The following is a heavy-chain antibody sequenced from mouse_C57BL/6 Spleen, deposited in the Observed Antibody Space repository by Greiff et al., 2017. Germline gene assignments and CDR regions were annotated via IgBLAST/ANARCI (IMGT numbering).Heavy chain of an antibody. J-gene: IGHJ2*01. CDR1: GFTFSSYG. CDR3: AREDKYYFDY. Sequence: EVQGVESGGDLVKPGGSLKLSCAASGFTFSSYGMSWVRQTPDKRLEWVATISSGGSYTYYPDSVKGRFTISRDNAKNTLYLQMSSLKSEDAAMYYCAREDKYYFDYWGQGTTLTVSS. CDR2: ISSGGSYT. V-gene: IGHV5-6*01.